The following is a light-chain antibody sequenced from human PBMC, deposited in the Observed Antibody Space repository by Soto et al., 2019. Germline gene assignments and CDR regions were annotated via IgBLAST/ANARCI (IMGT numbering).Light chain of an antibody. CDR2: SNN. V-gene: IGLV1-47*02. Sequence: QSLLTQPPSASGTPGQRVTISCSGSDSNSGSNYVYWYQQFPGTAPKLLIYSNNQRPSGVPDRFSGSKSGTSASLAISGLRSEDEADYYCAAWDDSLSGLYVFGTGTKLTVL. CDR1: DSNSGSNY. CDR3: AAWDDSLSGLYV. J-gene: IGLJ1*01.